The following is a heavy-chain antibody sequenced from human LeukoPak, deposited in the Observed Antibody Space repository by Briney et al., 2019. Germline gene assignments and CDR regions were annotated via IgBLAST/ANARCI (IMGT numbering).Heavy chain of an antibody. CDR1: GYTFTGYY. J-gene: IGHJ4*02. D-gene: IGHD2-21*01. Sequence: ASVKVSCKAPGYTFTGYYMHWVRQAPGQGLEWMGWINPNSGGTNYAQEFQGRVTMTRDTSITTAYMELSRLRSDDTAVYYCATLTPGCGWGRGTLVTVTP. V-gene: IGHV1-2*02. CDR3: ATLTPGCG. CDR2: INPNSGGT.